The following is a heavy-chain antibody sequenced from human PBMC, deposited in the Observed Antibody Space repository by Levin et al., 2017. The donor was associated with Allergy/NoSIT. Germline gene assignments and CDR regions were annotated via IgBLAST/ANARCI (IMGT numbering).Heavy chain of an antibody. J-gene: IGHJ4*02. CDR2: ISGGADKT. Sequence: GGSLRLSCAASGFTFSSFAMSWVRQAPGKGLEWVSGISGGADKTYYADSVKGRFTISRDNSENTLHLQLNSLRAEDTAVYYCAQDNSGTYPTAGALHSWGQGTLVTVSS. CDR3: AQDNSGTYPTAGALHS. V-gene: IGHV3-23*01. D-gene: IGHD1-26*01. CDR1: GFTFSSFA.